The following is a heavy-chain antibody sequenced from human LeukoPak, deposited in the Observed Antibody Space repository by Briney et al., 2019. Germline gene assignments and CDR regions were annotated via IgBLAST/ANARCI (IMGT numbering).Heavy chain of an antibody. CDR1: GFTFSSYE. CDR3: ARDCPIDY. CDR2: ISSSGRTI. Sequence: GGSLRLSCAASGFTFSSYEMNGVRQAPGKGLEWVSYISSSGRTIYYADSVKGRFTISRDHAKNSLYLQMNSLRAEDTAVYYCARDCPIDYWGQGTLVTVSS. V-gene: IGHV3-48*03. J-gene: IGHJ4*02.